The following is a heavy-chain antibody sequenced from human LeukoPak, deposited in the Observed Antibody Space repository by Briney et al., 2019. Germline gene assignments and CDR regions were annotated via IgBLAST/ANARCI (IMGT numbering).Heavy chain of an antibody. CDR3: ARQRRLRYFDWLNGNQEAFDI. V-gene: IGHV4-59*08. D-gene: IGHD3-9*01. J-gene: IGHJ3*02. CDR1: GGSISSYY. CDR2: IYYSGST. Sequence: SETLSLTCTVSGGSISSYYWSWIRQPPGKGLEWIGYIYYSGSTNYNPSLTSRVTISVDTSKNRFSLKLSSVTAADTAVYYCARQRRLRYFDWLNGNQEAFDIWGQGTMVTVSS.